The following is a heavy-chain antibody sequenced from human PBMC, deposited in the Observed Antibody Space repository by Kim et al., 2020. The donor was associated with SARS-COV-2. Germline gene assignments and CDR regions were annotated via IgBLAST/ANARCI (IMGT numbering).Heavy chain of an antibody. D-gene: IGHD6-13*01. Sequence: GRFTISRDNAKNSLYLQMNSLRAEDTAVYYCARDQRVAAAPNYYYYGMDVWGQGTTVTVSS. J-gene: IGHJ6*02. CDR3: ARDQRVAAAPNYYYYGMDV. V-gene: IGHV3-11*06.